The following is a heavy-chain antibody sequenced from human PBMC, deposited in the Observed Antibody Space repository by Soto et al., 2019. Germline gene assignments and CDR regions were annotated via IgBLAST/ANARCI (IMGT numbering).Heavy chain of an antibody. D-gene: IGHD3-10*01. J-gene: IGHJ4*02. CDR3: ARAYYFGSGTSYTLYY. Sequence: PWGSLLVSCATSGFTFSNYGMPWVRQAPGKGLEWVAVISDDGVSKYYADSVQGRFTISRDNSESAVFLQMNSLRPDDTALYFCARAYYFGSGTSYTLYYWGQGTQVTVSS. CDR1: GFTFSNYG. V-gene: IGHV3-30*03. CDR2: ISDDGVSK.